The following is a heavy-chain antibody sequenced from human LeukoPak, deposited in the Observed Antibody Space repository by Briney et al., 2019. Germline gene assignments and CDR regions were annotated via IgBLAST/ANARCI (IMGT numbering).Heavy chain of an antibody. V-gene: IGHV3-23*01. J-gene: IGHJ4*02. CDR1: GFTFSSYA. Sequence: PGGSLRLSCAASGFTFSSYAMSWVRQAPGKGLEWVSGISGSGDNTYYADSVKGRFTISRDNSKNTLYLQMNSLRAEDTAVYYCAKVGLLWFGELSWDFDYWGQGTLVTVSS. D-gene: IGHD3-10*01. CDR2: ISGSGDNT. CDR3: AKVGLLWFGELSWDFDY.